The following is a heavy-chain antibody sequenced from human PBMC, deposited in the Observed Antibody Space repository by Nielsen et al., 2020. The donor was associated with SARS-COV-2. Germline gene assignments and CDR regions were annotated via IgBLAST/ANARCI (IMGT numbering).Heavy chain of an antibody. Sequence: GESLKISCAASGFTFSSYSMSWVRQAPGKGLEWVANIKQDGSEKYYVDSVKGRFTISRDNAKNSLYLQMNSLRAEDTAVYYCAREYYDILTGYDAFDIWGQGTMVTVSS. V-gene: IGHV3-7*05. D-gene: IGHD3-9*01. CDR2: IKQDGSEK. CDR1: GFTFSSYS. J-gene: IGHJ3*02. CDR3: AREYYDILTGYDAFDI.